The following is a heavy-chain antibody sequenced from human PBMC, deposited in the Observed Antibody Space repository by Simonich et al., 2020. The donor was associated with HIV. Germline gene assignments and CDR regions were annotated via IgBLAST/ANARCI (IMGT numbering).Heavy chain of an antibody. CDR1: SYTFTSYV. CDR3: ARGTYSGYDWNWFDP. CDR2: ISADKSNP. Sequence: QVQLVQSGAEVKKPGASVKVSCTASSYTFTSYVLSWVRPAPGQVREWMVWISADKSNPNYAQNHQGRVTMTTDTSTSTAYMELRSLRSDDTAVYYCARGTYSGYDWNWFDPWGQGTLVTVSS. D-gene: IGHD5-12*01. J-gene: IGHJ5*02. V-gene: IGHV1-18*01.